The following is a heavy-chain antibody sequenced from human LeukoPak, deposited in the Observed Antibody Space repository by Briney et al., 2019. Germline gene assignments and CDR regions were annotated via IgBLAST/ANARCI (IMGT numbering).Heavy chain of an antibody. Sequence: PGGSLRLSCAASGFTFRSYGMSWVRQAPGKGLEWVSGISSGGGSTYYADSVKGRFTISRDNAKKSLYLQMNSLRAEDTAVYYCARHLSGVTGYTYGRGIDYWGQGTLVTVSS. CDR1: GFTFRSYG. CDR2: ISSGGGST. D-gene: IGHD5-18*01. V-gene: IGHV3-23*01. J-gene: IGHJ4*02. CDR3: ARHLSGVTGYTYGRGIDY.